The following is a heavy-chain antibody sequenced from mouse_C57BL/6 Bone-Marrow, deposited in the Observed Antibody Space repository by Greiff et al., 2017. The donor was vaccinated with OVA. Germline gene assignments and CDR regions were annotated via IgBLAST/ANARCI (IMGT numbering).Heavy chain of an antibody. CDR2: IDPENGDT. D-gene: IGHD3-2*02. CDR1: GFNIKDDY. CDR3: TTPTAQATAWFAY. V-gene: IGHV14-4*01. J-gene: IGHJ3*01. Sequence: EVQLQQSGAELVRPGASVKLSCTASGFNIKDDYMHWVKQRPEQGLEWIGWIDPENGDTEYASKFQGKATITADTSSKPAYLQRSSLTSEDPAVYYCTTPTAQATAWFAYWGQGTLVTVSA.